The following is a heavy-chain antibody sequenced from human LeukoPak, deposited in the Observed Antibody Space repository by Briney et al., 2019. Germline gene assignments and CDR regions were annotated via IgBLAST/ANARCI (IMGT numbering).Heavy chain of an antibody. Sequence: GESLKISCKGSGYSFTSYWIGWVRQMPGKGLEWMGIIYPGDSDTRYSPSFQGQVTIPADKSISTAYLQWSSLKASDTAMYYCARTFDWLQEGTDYWGQGTLVTVSS. CDR1: GYSFTSYW. V-gene: IGHV5-51*01. J-gene: IGHJ4*02. D-gene: IGHD3-9*01. CDR2: IYPGDSDT. CDR3: ARTFDWLQEGTDY.